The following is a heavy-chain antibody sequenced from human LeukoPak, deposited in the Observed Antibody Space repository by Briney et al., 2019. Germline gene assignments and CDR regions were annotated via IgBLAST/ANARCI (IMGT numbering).Heavy chain of an antibody. CDR1: GFTFSSYA. Sequence: GGSLRLSCAASGFTFSSYAMSWVRQAPGKGLEWVAFIRYDGSNKYYADSVKGRFTISRDNSKNTLYLQMNSLRAEDTAVYYCAKVITAMVRVVIITYELDYWGQGTLVTVSS. CDR2: IRYDGSNK. V-gene: IGHV3-30*02. J-gene: IGHJ4*02. D-gene: IGHD3-10*01. CDR3: AKVITAMVRVVIITYELDY.